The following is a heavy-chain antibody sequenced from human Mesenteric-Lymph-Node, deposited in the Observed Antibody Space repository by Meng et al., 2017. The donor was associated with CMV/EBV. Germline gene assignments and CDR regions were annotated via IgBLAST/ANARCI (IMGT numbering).Heavy chain of an antibody. CDR2: IYNSGYKSGIT. D-gene: IGHD2-8*01. CDR3: VGTSPQLVCYYHGLDV. CDR1: GFTFSSHA. Sequence: GSLRLSCVASGFTFSSHAMSWIRQPPGKGLEYIGYIYNSGYKSGITNYNPSLKSRVTMSVDTSKNQLSLKLRSVTSADTAVYYCVGTSPQLVCYYHGLDVWGRGITVTVSS. J-gene: IGHJ6*02. V-gene: IGHV4-59*11.